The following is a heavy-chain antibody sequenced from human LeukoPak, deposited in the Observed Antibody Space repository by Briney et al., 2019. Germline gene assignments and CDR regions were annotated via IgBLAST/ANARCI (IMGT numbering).Heavy chain of an antibody. CDR2: IYYSGST. D-gene: IGHD6-19*01. J-gene: IGHJ6*03. CDR3: AICIAVFYMDV. Sequence: SETLSLTCTVSGDSISSGDYYWSWIRQPAGKGLEWIGYIYYSGSTYYNPSLESRVTISVDTSKNQFSLKLSSVTAADTAVYYCAICIAVFYMDVWGKGTTVTISS. V-gene: IGHV4-39*01. CDR1: GDSISSGDYY.